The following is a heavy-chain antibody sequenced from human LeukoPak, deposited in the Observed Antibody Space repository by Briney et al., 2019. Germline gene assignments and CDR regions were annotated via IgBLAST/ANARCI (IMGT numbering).Heavy chain of an antibody. CDR3: ARDLSPMSSGSYDRSYYFDY. V-gene: IGHV3-7*01. CDR2: IKQDGSEK. J-gene: IGHJ4*02. CDR1: GFTFSNYW. Sequence: PGGSLRLSCAASGFTFSNYWMSWVRQAPGKGLEWVANIKQDGSEKYVDSVRGRFTVSRDNADNSLYLQMNSLRAEDTAKYYCARDLSPMSSGSYDRSYYFDYWGQGTLATVSS. D-gene: IGHD1-26*01.